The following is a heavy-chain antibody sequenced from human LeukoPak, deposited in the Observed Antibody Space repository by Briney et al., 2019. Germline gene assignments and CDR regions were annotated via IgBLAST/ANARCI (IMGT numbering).Heavy chain of an antibody. CDR2: IYPGDSDT. J-gene: IGHJ5*02. Sequence: GESLKISCKGSGYSFTSYWIGWVRQMPGKGLEWMGIIYPGDSDTRYSPSFQGQVTISADKSISTAYLQWSSLKASDTATYYCARHLKSPRSYGSGKGNWFDPWGQGTLVTVSS. CDR3: ARHLKSPRSYGSGKGNWFDP. CDR1: GYSFTSYW. D-gene: IGHD3-10*01. V-gene: IGHV5-51*01.